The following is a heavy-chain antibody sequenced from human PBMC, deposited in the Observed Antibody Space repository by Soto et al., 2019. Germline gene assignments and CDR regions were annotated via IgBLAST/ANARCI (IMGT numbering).Heavy chain of an antibody. J-gene: IGHJ4*01. CDR3: ARSEYSVFDF. D-gene: IGHD2-15*01. CDR2: IYLDDDK. CDR1: GFSLSTSKLG. Sequence: SGPTLVNPTQTLTLTCTFSGFSLSTSKLGVGWIRQPPGKALEWLALIYLDDDKRYSPFLKSRLTITKDTSKNQVVLRMTNMDPVDTATYYCARSEYSVFDFWGQGTPVTVS. V-gene: IGHV2-5*02.